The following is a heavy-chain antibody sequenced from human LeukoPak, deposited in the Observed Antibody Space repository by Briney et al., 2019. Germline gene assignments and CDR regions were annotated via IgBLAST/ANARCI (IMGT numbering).Heavy chain of an antibody. J-gene: IGHJ4*02. D-gene: IGHD2-15*01. CDR2: ISGDGGST. V-gene: IGHV3-43*02. Sequence: PGGSLRLSCAASGFTFDDYALHWVRQAPGKGLEWVSLISGDGGSTYYADSVKGRFTISRDNSKNSLYLQMNSLRTEDTALYYCAKGGCSGGSCYLDYWGQGTLVTVSS. CDR1: GFTFDDYA. CDR3: AKGGCSGGSCYLDY.